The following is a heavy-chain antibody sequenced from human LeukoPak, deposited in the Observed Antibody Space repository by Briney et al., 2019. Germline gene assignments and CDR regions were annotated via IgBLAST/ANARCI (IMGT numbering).Heavy chain of an antibody. V-gene: IGHV4-39*01. Sequence: SETLSLTCTVSGGSISSSSYYWGWVRQPPGKGLEWIGSIYYSGSTYYNPSLKSRVTMSVDTSKNQFSLKLSSVTAADTAVYYCARPFRTGYSYAAGAFDIWGQGTMVTVSS. CDR3: ARPFRTGYSYAAGAFDI. CDR1: GGSISSSSYY. D-gene: IGHD5-18*01. J-gene: IGHJ3*02. CDR2: IYYSGST.